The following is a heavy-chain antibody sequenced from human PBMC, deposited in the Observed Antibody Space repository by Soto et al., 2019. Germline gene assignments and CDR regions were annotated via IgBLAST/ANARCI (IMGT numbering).Heavy chain of an antibody. V-gene: IGHV3-7*03. CDR1: GFTFSSYW. CDR2: IKQDGIEK. D-gene: IGHD2-8*02. CDR3: AKATATGGGAFDI. Sequence: GGSLRLSGAASGFTFSSYWISWVRQAPGKGLEWVANIKQDGIEKYYVDSVKGRFTLSRDNAKNSLQLQMNSLTAGDTALYYCAKATATGGGAFDIFGQGTMVTVSS. J-gene: IGHJ3*02.